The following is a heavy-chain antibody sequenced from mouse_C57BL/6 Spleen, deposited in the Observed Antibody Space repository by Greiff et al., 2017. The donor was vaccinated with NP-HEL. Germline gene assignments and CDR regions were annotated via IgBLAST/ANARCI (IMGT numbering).Heavy chain of an antibody. V-gene: IGHV1-7*01. J-gene: IGHJ2*01. Sequence: QVKLMESGAELAKPGASVKLSCKASGYTFTSYWMHWVKQRPGQGLEWIGYINPSSGYTKYNQKFKDKATLTADKSSSTAYMQLSSLTYEDSAVYYCARRATVVGRPFDYWGQGTTLTVSS. CDR3: ARRATVVGRPFDY. CDR1: GYTFTSYW. CDR2: INPSSGYT. D-gene: IGHD1-1*01.